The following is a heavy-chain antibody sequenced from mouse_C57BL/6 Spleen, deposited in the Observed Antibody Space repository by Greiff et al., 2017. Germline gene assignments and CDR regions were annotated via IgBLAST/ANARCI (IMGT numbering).Heavy chain of an antibody. CDR1: GYTFTDYN. V-gene: IGHV1-18*01. CDR3: ARRIEDYYAMDY. J-gene: IGHJ4*01. Sequence: EVKLQESGPELVKPGASVKIPCKASGYTFTDYNMDWVKQSHGKSLEWIGDINPNNGGTIYNQKFKGKATLTVDKSSSTAYMELRSLTSEDTAVYYCARRIEDYYAMDYWGQGTSVTVSS. CDR2: INPNNGGT.